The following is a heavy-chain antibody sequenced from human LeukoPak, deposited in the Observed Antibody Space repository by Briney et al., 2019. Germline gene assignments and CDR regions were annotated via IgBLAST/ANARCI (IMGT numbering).Heavy chain of an antibody. D-gene: IGHD5-12*01. J-gene: IGHJ4*02. V-gene: IGHV4-39*01. Sequence: SETLSLTCTVSGGSISSSSYYWGWIRQPPGKGLEWIGSIYYSGSTYYNPSLKSRVTISVDTSKNQFSLKLSSVTAADTAVYYCASGYSGYDYWDYFDYWGQGTLVSVSS. CDR3: ASGYSGYDYWDYFDY. CDR1: GGSISSSSYY. CDR2: IYYSGST.